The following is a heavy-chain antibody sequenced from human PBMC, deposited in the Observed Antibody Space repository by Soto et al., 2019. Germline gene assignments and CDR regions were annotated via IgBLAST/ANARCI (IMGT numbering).Heavy chain of an antibody. J-gene: IGHJ4*02. CDR3: ARDNIVGAYFFDY. Sequence: VKVSCKASGYTFPSYYISWVRQAPGQGLERMGWISAYNGNTNYAQKLQGRVTMTTDTSTSTAYMELRSLRSDDTAVYYCARDNIVGAYFFDYWGQGALVTVSS. V-gene: IGHV1-18*01. D-gene: IGHD1-26*01. CDR2: ISAYNGNT. CDR1: GYTFPSYY.